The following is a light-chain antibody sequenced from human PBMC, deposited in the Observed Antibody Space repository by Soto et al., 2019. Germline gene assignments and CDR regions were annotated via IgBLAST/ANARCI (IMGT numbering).Light chain of an antibody. V-gene: IGKV3-15*01. CDR2: DTS. CDR1: HSVGST. Sequence: ETVMTPSPATLSVSPGGRATLSCRASHSVGSTLAWYQQKPCQAPRLLMYDTSTRATGIPARFSGSGSGTEFTLTISSLQSEDFAVYYCQQYNNWPITFGQGTRLEIK. CDR3: QQYNNWPIT. J-gene: IGKJ5*01.